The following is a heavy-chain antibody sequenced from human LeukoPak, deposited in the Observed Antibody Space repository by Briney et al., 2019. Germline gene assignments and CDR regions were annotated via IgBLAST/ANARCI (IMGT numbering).Heavy chain of an antibody. J-gene: IGHJ5*02. D-gene: IGHD4-17*01. CDR1: GDSIXRYY. CDR2: IYNGGII. V-gene: IGHV4-4*07. CDR3: ARDSXTTGEVKFDP. Sequence: XTXXGDSIXRYYWSWIRQPAGKGLEWIGRIYNGGIITYNPSLKSRVTMSIDTSNNQFSLRLRFVTAADTAVYYCARDSXTTGEVKFDPWGQGTLVTVSS.